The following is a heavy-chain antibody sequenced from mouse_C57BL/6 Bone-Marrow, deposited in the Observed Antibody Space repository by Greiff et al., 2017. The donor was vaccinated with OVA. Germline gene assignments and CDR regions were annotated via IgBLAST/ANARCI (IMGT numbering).Heavy chain of an antibody. CDR1: GYSITSGYY. J-gene: IGHJ1*03. CDR3: ARGKSSYWYFDV. D-gene: IGHD1-1*01. Sequence: DVQLQESGPGLVKPSQSLSLTCSVTGYSITSGYYWNWIRQFPGNKLEWMGYISYDGSNNYNPSLKNRISITRDTSKNQFFLKLNSVTTEDTATYYCARGKSSYWYFDVWGTGTTVTVSS. CDR2: ISYDGSN. V-gene: IGHV3-6*01.